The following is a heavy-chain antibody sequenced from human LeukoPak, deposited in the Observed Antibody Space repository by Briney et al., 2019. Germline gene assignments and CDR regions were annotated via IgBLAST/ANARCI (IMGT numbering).Heavy chain of an antibody. J-gene: IGHJ4*02. Sequence: ASVKVSCKASGYTFTHYDINWLRQAPGQGLEWMGWMNPNSGNTGYAQKFQGRVTMTRDTSITTAYLDLGSLKSEDTAVYYCARGTPYCSSSSCYNYWGQGTLVTVSS. D-gene: IGHD2-2*02. CDR3: ARGTPYCSSSSCYNY. CDR1: GYTFTHYD. CDR2: MNPNSGNT. V-gene: IGHV1-8*01.